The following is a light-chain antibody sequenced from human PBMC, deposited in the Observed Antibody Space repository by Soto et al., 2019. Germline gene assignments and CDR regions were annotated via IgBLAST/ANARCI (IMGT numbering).Light chain of an antibody. CDR3: SSYTTGSTVV. CDR1: SSDVGGYNY. Sequence: QSALTQPASVSGSPGQSITISCTGTSSDVGGYNYVSWYQQHPGKAPKLMISNVGDRPSGVSNRFSGSKSVNTASLTISGLQTEDEADYYCSSYTTGSTVVFGGGTKVTVL. J-gene: IGLJ3*02. V-gene: IGLV2-14*03. CDR2: NVG.